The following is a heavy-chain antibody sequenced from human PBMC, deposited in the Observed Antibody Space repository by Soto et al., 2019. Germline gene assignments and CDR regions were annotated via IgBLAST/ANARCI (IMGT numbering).Heavy chain of an antibody. V-gene: IGHV1-8*01. CDR3: ARWDYGVYARFDY. Sequence: QVQLVQSGAEVKKSGASVKVSCKASGYTFTSHDINWVRKATGQGLEGMGWMNPNSGNTGYAQKFQGRVTMTRNTSISTAYMELSSLRSEDTAVYYCARWDYGVYARFDYWGQGTLVTVSS. J-gene: IGHJ4*02. CDR2: MNPNSGNT. CDR1: GYTFTSHD. D-gene: IGHD4-17*01.